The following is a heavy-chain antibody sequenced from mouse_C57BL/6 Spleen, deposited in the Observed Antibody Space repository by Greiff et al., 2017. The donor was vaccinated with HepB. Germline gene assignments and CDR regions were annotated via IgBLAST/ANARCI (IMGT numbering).Heavy chain of an antibody. Sequence: VQLQQSGPELVKPGASVKMSCTASGYTFTDYNMHWVKQSHGKSLEWIGYINPNNGGTSYNQKFKGKATLTVNKSSSTAFMELSSLTSEESAVYYCARGASNYWFAYWGQGTLVTVSA. CDR1: GYTFTDYN. D-gene: IGHD2-5*01. J-gene: IGHJ3*01. CDR3: ARGASNYWFAY. V-gene: IGHV1-22*01. CDR2: INPNNGGT.